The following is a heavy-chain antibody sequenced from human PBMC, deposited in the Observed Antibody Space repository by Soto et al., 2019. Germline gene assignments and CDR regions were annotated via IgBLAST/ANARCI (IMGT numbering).Heavy chain of an antibody. CDR3: ARDALGLGV. V-gene: IGHV3-53*01. J-gene: IGHJ6*02. CDR2: LTANGNT. CDR1: GFAVSATY. Sequence: GGSLRLSCVVSGFAVSATYMSWVRQAPGQGLEWVSVLTANGNTIYADAVKGRFTVSRDISKNTVYLQLNSVTVEDTGLYYCARDALGLGVWGQGTTVTVSS.